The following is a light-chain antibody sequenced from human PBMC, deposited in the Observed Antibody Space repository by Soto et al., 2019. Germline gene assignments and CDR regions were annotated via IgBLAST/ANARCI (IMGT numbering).Light chain of an antibody. V-gene: IGKV1-9*01. CDR3: QQYTSSLNT. CDR2: TVS. Sequence: DIQLTQTPSFLSASVGDRVTITCRASQGISSNLAWYQQKPGKAPKLLIYTVSTLQSGVPSRFSGSGSGTEFSLTISSLQPEDFAVYYCQQYTSSLNTFGQGTRLEIK. CDR1: QGISSN. J-gene: IGKJ5*01.